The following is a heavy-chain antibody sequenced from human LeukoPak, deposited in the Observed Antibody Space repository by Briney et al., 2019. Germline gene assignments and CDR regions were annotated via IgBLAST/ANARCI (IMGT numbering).Heavy chain of an antibody. Sequence: SETLSLTCTVSGGSISSSSYYWGWIRQPPGKGLEWIGSIYYSGSTYYNPSLKSRVTISVDTSKNQLSLKLSSVTAADTAVYYCASSGITGTEFDYWGQGTLVTVSS. CDR1: GGSISSSSYY. V-gene: IGHV4-39*01. J-gene: IGHJ4*02. CDR3: ASSGITGTEFDY. CDR2: IYYSGST. D-gene: IGHD1-7*01.